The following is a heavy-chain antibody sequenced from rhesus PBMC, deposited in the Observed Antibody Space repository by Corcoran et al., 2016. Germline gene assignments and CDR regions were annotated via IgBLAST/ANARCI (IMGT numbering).Heavy chain of an antibody. CDR3: ARELPMTTVTTFRSSDV. CDR1: GGSLRINY. CDR2: ISASGGTT. Sequence: QLQLQESGPGLVTPSETLSLTCAVSGGSLRINYWTWIRHPPGKGLEWIGRISASGGTTDYNPTLKSRVTISRDTSTNQFSLKLTSVTAADTALYYCARELPMTTVTTFRSSDVWGRGILVTVSS. D-gene: IGHD4-35*01. V-gene: IGHV4-173*01. J-gene: IGHJ5-2*02.